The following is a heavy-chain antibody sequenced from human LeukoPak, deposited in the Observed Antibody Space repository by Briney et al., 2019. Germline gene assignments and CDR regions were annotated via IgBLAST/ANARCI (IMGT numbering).Heavy chain of an antibody. D-gene: IGHD6-13*01. CDR1: GGSFSGYY. Sequence: SETLSLTCAVYGGSFSGYYWSWIRQPPGKGLEWIGYIYHSGSTYYNPSLKSRVTISVDRSKNQFSLKLSSVTAADTAVYYCARGISSSWSGAFDIWGQGTMVTVSS. CDR2: IYHSGST. CDR3: ARGISSSWSGAFDI. J-gene: IGHJ3*02. V-gene: IGHV4-34*01.